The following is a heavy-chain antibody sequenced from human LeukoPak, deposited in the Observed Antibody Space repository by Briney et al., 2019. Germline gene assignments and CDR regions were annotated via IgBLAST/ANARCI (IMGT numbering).Heavy chain of an antibody. CDR3: ARDLSGVAGYTYGRGIDY. V-gene: IGHV3-7*01. J-gene: IGHJ4*02. CDR2: IKKDGSEK. Sequence: GGSLRLSCAASGFTFSSHWMSWVRQAPGKGLEWVANIKKDGSEKYYVDAVKGRFTISRDNAKTSLYLQMNSLRAEDTAVYYCARDLSGVAGYTYGRGIDYWGQGTLVTVSS. CDR1: GFTFSSHW. D-gene: IGHD5-18*01.